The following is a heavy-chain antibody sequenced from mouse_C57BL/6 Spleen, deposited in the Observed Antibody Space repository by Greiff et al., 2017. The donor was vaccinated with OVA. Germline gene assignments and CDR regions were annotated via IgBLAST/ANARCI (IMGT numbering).Heavy chain of an antibody. Sequence: QVQLQQPGAELVMPGASVKLSCKTSGYTFTSYWMHWVKQRPGQGLEWIGEIDPSDSYTNYNQKFKGKSTLTVDKSSSTAYMQLSSLTSEDSAVYYCARSRGYGNYDFDYWGQGTTLTVSS. CDR3: ARSRGYGNYDFDY. CDR2: IDPSDSYT. CDR1: GYTFTSYW. V-gene: IGHV1-69*01. D-gene: IGHD2-1*01. J-gene: IGHJ2*01.